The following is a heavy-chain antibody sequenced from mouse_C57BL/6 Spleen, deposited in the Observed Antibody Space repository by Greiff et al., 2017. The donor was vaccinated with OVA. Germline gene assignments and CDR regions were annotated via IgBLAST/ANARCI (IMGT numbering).Heavy chain of an antibody. CDR2: IRSKSNNYAT. D-gene: IGHD2-1*01. CDR1: GFSFNTYA. J-gene: IGHJ1*03. Sequence: EVKLVESGGGLVQPKGSLKLSCAASGFSFNTYAMNWVRQAPGKGLEWVARIRSKSNNYATYYADSVKDRFTISRDDSESMLYLQMNNLKTEDTAMYYCVRNYYGNHWYFDVWGTGTTVTVSS. CDR3: VRNYYGNHWYFDV. V-gene: IGHV10-1*01.